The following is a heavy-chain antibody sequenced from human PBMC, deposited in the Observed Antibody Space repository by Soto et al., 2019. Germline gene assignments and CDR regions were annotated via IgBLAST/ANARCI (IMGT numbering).Heavy chain of an antibody. D-gene: IGHD3-10*01. V-gene: IGHV1-69*13. Sequence: SVKVSCKASGCTFSSYAISCVRQAPGQVLEWMGGIIPIFGTANYAQKFQGRVTITADESTSTAYMELSSLRSEDTAVYYCARDRPITMVRDYGMDVWGQGTTVTVSS. CDR3: ARDRPITMVRDYGMDV. J-gene: IGHJ6*02. CDR2: IIPIFGTA. CDR1: GCTFSSYA.